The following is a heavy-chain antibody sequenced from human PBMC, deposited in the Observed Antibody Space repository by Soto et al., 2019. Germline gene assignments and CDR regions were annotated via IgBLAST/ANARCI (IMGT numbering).Heavy chain of an antibody. CDR3: ARVGVNMGGSGGSCYTICDY. V-gene: IGHV3-53*04. Sequence: EVQLVESGGGLVQPGGSLRLSCAASGFTVSSNYMSWVRQAPGKGLEWVSVIYSGGSTYYADSVKGRFTISRHNSKNTLYLQMNSLRAEDTAVYYCARVGVNMGGSGGSCYTICDYWGQGTLVTVSS. J-gene: IGHJ4*02. CDR2: IYSGGST. D-gene: IGHD2-15*01. CDR1: GFTVSSNY.